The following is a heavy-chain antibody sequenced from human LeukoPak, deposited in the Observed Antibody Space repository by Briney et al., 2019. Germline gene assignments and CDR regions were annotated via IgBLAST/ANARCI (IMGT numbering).Heavy chain of an antibody. D-gene: IGHD6-13*01. CDR3: ARLVAAAGTSGD. V-gene: IGHV4-34*01. Sequence: SETLSLTCAVYGGSFSGYYWSWIRQPPGKGLEWTGEINHSGSTNYNPTLKSRVTISVDTSKNQFSLKLSSVTAADTAVYYCARLVAAAGTSGDWGQGTLVTVSS. J-gene: IGHJ4*02. CDR2: INHSGST. CDR1: GGSFSGYY.